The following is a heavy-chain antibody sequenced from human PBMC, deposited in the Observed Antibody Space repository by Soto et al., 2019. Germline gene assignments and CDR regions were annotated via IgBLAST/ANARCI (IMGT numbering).Heavy chain of an antibody. V-gene: IGHV3-21*01. Sequence: PGGSLRLSCAASGFTFSSYSMNWVRQAPGKGLEWVSSISSSSSYIYYADSVKGRFTISRDNAKNSLYLQMNSLRAEDTAVYYCARISSGGSTRPSDDYWGQGTLVTVSS. CDR1: GFTFSSYS. CDR3: ARISSGGSTRPSDDY. D-gene: IGHD2-15*01. CDR2: ISSSSSYI. J-gene: IGHJ4*02.